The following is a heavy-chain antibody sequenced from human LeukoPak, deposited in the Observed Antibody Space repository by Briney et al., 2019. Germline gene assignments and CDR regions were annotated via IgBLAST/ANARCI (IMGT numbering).Heavy chain of an antibody. CDR1: GFTFSSYW. CDR2: IKQDGSEK. V-gene: IGHV3-7*01. Sequence: GGSLRLSCAASGFTFSSYWMSWVRQAPGKGLEWVANIKQDGSEKYSVDSVKGRFTISRDNAKNSLYMQMNSLRAEDTAVYYCARVMSASVWRSYGSYYYYFYMDIWGKGTTVTVSS. J-gene: IGHJ6*03. CDR3: ARVMSASVWRSYGSYYYYFYMDI. D-gene: IGHD3-16*01.